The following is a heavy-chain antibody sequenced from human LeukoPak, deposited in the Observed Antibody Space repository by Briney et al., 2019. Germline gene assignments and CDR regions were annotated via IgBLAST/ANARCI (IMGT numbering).Heavy chain of an antibody. Sequence: SETLSLTCTVSGASIRSFYWGWIRQPPGTGLEWIGSIYYSGSTYNNPSLKSRVTISVDTTKNQFSLKLTSVTAADTAVYYCASSPSGYWWNFDCWGQGTLVTVSS. CDR1: GASIRSFY. J-gene: IGHJ4*02. D-gene: IGHD3-22*01. V-gene: IGHV4-39*01. CDR2: IYYSGST. CDR3: ASSPSGYWWNFDC.